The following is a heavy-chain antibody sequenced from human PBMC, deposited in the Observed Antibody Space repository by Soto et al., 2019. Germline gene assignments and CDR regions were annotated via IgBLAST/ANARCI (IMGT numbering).Heavy chain of an antibody. CDR3: GRSGYGDVFDY. V-gene: IGHV4-59*01. D-gene: IGHD4-17*01. CDR2: IYYSGST. CDR1: GGSISSYY. Sequence: SETLSLTCTVSGGSISSYYWSWIRQPPGKGLEWIGYIYYSGSTNYNPSLKSRVTISVDTSKNQFSLKLSSVTAADTAVYYCGRSGYGDVFDYWGQGTLVTVS. J-gene: IGHJ4*02.